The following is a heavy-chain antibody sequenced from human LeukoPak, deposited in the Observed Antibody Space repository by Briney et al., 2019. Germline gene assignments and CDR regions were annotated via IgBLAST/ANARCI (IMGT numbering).Heavy chain of an antibody. Sequence: ASVKVSCKASGYTFTSYYMHWVRQAPGQGLEWMGWINPNSGGTNYAQKFQGRVTMTRDTSISTAYMELSRLRSDDTAVYYCARVGPRSSRLPWGDYWGQGTLVTVSS. V-gene: IGHV1-2*02. CDR1: GYTFTSYY. CDR3: ARVGPRSSRLPWGDY. D-gene: IGHD6-13*01. J-gene: IGHJ4*02. CDR2: INPNSGGT.